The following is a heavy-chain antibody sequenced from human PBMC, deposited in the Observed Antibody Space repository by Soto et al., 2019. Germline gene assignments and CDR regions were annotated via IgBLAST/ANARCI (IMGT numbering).Heavy chain of an antibody. Sequence: KAGGSLRLSCEASGFTFSRVSMNWVPQVPGKVLEWVASISSGSSDTWYADSVKGRFIISRDNAQNSLFLQMNTLRPEDTAMYYCARVVYWGPGTQVTVSS. CDR3: ARVVY. CDR1: GFTFSRVS. CDR2: ISSGSSDT. J-gene: IGHJ4*02. V-gene: IGHV3-21*01.